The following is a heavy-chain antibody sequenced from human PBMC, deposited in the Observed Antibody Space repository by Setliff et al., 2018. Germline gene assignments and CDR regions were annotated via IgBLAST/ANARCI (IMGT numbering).Heavy chain of an antibody. CDR1: DGSISNAY. CDR2: IYDTGST. CDR3: ARHGPTRTDSWFDSFDV. J-gene: IGHJ3*01. V-gene: IGHV4-59*08. D-gene: IGHD3-10*01. Sequence: SETLSLTCTVSDGSISNAYWSWIRQSPGKGLEWIGYIYDTGSTNSDPSLKSRVTMSVDTSKNQVSLKMASVTAADTAVYYCARHGPTRTDSWFDSFDVWGQGTKVTVSS.